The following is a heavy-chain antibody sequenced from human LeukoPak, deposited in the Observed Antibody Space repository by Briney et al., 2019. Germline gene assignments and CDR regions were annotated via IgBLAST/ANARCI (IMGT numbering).Heavy chain of an antibody. Sequence: SVKVSCKASGGTFSSYAISLVRQAPGRGLEWMGGIIPIFGTANYAQKFQGRVTITADESTSTAYMELSSLRSEDTAVYYCARELVGAKDYWGQGTLVTVSS. CDR1: GGTFSSYA. CDR3: ARELVGAKDY. D-gene: IGHD1-26*01. J-gene: IGHJ4*02. CDR2: IIPIFGTA. V-gene: IGHV1-69*01.